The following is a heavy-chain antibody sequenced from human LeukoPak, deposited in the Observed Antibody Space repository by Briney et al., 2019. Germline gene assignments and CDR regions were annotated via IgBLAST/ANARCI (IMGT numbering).Heavy chain of an antibody. J-gene: IGHJ6*02. D-gene: IGHD6-25*01. CDR2: IKQDGSGR. Sequence: SGRSLRLSCTASGLTLSNYWMIWVRQAPGKGLQWVANIKQDGSGRYYVDSVKGRFTISRDNAKNSLYLQMSSLRAEDTAVYYCARAGSTAVPTYYYGMDVWGQGTTVTVSS. CDR1: GLTLSNYW. CDR3: ARAGSTAVPTYYYGMDV. V-gene: IGHV3-7*03.